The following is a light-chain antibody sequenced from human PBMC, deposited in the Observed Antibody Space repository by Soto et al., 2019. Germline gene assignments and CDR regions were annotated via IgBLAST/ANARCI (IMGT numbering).Light chain of an antibody. CDR1: SSDVGGYNY. CDR2: EVS. CDR3: SSYTSSSTWV. V-gene: IGLV2-14*01. Sequence: QSALTQPASVSGSPGQSITISCTGTSSDVGGYNYVSWYQQHPGKAPKLMIYEVSNRPPGVSNRFSGSKSGNTASLTISGLQAEGEADYYCSSYTSSSTWVFGGGTKLTVL. J-gene: IGLJ3*02.